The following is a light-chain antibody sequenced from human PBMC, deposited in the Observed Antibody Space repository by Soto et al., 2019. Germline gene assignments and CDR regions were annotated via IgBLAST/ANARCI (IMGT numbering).Light chain of an antibody. CDR3: QQYYSTPWT. CDR1: QSVLYSSNNKNY. J-gene: IGKJ1*01. Sequence: DIVMTQSPDSLAVSLGERATINCKSSQSVLYSSNNKNYLAWYQQRPGQPPKLLIYWASTRESGVPDRFRSSGSGTDFPLTISSLQAEDVAVYYCQQYYSTPWTFGQGTKVEIK. CDR2: WAS. V-gene: IGKV4-1*01.